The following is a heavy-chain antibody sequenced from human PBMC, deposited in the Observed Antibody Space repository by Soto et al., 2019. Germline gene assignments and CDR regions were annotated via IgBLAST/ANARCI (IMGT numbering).Heavy chain of an antibody. Sequence: EVQLVESGGGLVQPGGSLRLSCAASEFTFDKYYMTWVRQAPGKGPEWVANIKPDGSEQYYVDSVKGRFTISRDNAYNSLYLQMNRLRAEDTAVYFCARGNWNYYYGFDVWGQGTTVTVSS. CDR2: IKPDGSEQ. J-gene: IGHJ6*02. CDR1: EFTFDKYY. CDR3: ARGNWNYYYGFDV. V-gene: IGHV3-7*01. D-gene: IGHD1-20*01.